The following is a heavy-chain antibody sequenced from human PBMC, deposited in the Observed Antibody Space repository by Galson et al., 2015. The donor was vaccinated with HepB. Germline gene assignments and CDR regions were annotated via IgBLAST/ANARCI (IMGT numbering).Heavy chain of an antibody. CDR1: GGTFSSYA. D-gene: IGHD2-21*02. CDR2: IIPIFGTA. CDR3: ARDRTLLAYCGGDCRGAFDI. Sequence: SVKVSCKASGGTFSSYAISWVRQAPGQGLEWMGGIIPIFGTANYAQEFQGRVTITADESTSTAYMELSSLRSEDTAVYYCARDRTLLAYCGGDCRGAFDIWGQGTMVTVSS. V-gene: IGHV1-69*13. J-gene: IGHJ3*02.